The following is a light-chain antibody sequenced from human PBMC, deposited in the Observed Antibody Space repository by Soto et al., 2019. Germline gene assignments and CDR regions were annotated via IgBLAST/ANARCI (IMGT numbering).Light chain of an antibody. Sequence: IVITQAPATLSVSPGERATLSCRASQSVSSSLAWYQQKPGQAPRLLIYGASTRATGIPARFSGSGSGTEFTLTVSSLQSEDFAVYYCQQYNNWPWTLVPAPNVHIK. CDR2: GAS. CDR3: QQYNNWPWT. J-gene: IGKJ1*01. V-gene: IGKV3-15*01. CDR1: QSVSSS.